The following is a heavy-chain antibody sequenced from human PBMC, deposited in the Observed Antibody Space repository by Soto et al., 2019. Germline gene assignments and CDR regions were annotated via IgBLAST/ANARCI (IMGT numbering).Heavy chain of an antibody. CDR1: GGTFSSYA. J-gene: IGHJ4*02. CDR3: ARAGRVATIPEY. Sequence: QVQLVQSGAEVKKPGSSVKVSCKASGGTFSSYAISWVRQAPGQGLEWRGGIIPIFGTANYAQKFQGRVTITADESTSTGYMELSSVRSEDTAVYYWARAGRVATIPEYWGQGTLVTVSS. CDR2: IIPIFGTA. V-gene: IGHV1-69*01. D-gene: IGHD5-12*01.